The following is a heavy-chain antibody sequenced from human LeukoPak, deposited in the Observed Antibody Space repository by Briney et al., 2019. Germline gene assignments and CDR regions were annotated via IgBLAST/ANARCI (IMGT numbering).Heavy chain of an antibody. CDR2: ISYDGSNK. D-gene: IGHD3-22*01. CDR3: ARGLGQYYDNSGYFNYFDF. V-gene: IGHV3-30*14. Sequence: PGGSLRLSCAASGFTFSSYAMHWVRQAPGKGLEWVAVISYDGSNKYYADSVKGRFIISRDNSKNTLYLQMNSLRAEDTAVYYCARGLGQYYDNSGYFNYFDFWGQGTVVTVSS. CDR1: GFTFSSYA. J-gene: IGHJ4*02.